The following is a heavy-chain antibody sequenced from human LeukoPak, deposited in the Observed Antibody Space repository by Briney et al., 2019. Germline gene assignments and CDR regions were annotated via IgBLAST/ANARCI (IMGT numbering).Heavy chain of an antibody. D-gene: IGHD3-3*01. CDR3: ARAQGLRFLEWSHTFDY. Sequence: SETLSLTCTVSGGSISSYYWSWIRQPPGKGLEWIGYIYYSGSTNYNPSLKSRVTISADTSKNQFSLKLSSVTAADTAVYYCARAQGLRFLEWSHTFDYWGQGTLVTVSS. CDR1: GGSISSYY. J-gene: IGHJ4*02. CDR2: IYYSGST. V-gene: IGHV4-59*01.